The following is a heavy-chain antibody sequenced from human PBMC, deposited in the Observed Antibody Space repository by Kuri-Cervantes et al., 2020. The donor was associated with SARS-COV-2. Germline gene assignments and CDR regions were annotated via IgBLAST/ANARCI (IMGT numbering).Heavy chain of an antibody. CDR3: ARPGGFLDV. CDR2: IYYSGGT. Sequence: SETLSLTCTVSGGSISSSSYYWGWIRQPPGKGLEWIGSIYYSGGTYCNPSLKSRVTISVDTSKNQFSLKLSSVTAADTAVYYCARPGGFLDVWGKGTTVTVSS. J-gene: IGHJ6*04. CDR1: GGSISSSSYY. D-gene: IGHD4-23*01. V-gene: IGHV4-39*01.